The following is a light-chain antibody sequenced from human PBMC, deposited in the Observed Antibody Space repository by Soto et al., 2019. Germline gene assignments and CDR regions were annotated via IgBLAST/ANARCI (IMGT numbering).Light chain of an antibody. CDR3: QRYNNWPLT. Sequence: EVVMMQAPATLSWSPLEGAALSCRASQGIGDTLAWYQHKPGQTPRLLIYDTSTRATGVPARFSGSRSGTEFTLTINSLQSEDFAVYYCQRYNNWPLTVGGGTKVDIK. CDR2: DTS. J-gene: IGKJ4*01. V-gene: IGKV3-15*01. CDR1: QGIGDT.